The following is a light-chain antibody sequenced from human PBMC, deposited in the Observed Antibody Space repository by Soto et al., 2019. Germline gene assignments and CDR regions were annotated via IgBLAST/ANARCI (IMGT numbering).Light chain of an antibody. CDR2: EVS. CDR1: SSDVGGYNY. CDR3: SSYTSSSTYV. Sequence: QSALTQPASVSGSPGQSITISCTGTSSDVGGYNYVSWSQQHPGKAPQLMIYEVSNRPSGVSNRFSGSKSGNTASLTISGLQAEDEADYYCSSYTSSSTYVFGTGNKVTVL. J-gene: IGLJ1*01. V-gene: IGLV2-14*01.